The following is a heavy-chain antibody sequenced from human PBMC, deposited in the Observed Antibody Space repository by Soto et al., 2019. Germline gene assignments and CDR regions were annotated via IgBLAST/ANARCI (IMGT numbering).Heavy chain of an antibody. CDR1: GFTFDEYT. V-gene: IGHV3-43*01. J-gene: IGHJ4*02. D-gene: IGHD6-19*01. Sequence: EESLRLSCTASGFTFDEYTMHWGRQVPWKGLEWVSFISYDGSGTYYADSVKGRFTISRDNSKNSLYLRMSSLRTEDTAMYYCEQGEGYSSRPAIFWGQGT. CDR2: ISYDGSGT. CDR3: EQGEGYSSRPAIF.